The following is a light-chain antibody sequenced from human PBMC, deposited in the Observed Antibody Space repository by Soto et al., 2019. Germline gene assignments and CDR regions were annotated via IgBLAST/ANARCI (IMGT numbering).Light chain of an antibody. V-gene: IGKV3-11*01. J-gene: IGKJ1*01. Sequence: EIVLTQSPATLSLSPGERATLSCRASQSVSGYLVWYQQKPGQAPRLLLYEASTRATGIPARFSGSGTGTDFTLTTNSLEPEDFAVYFCHQRSYWPWTFGQGTKVEIK. CDR1: QSVSGY. CDR2: EAS. CDR3: HQRSYWPWT.